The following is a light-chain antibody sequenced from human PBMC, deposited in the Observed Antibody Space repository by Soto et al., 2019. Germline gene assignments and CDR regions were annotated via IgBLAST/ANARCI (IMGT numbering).Light chain of an antibody. V-gene: IGLV3-21*04. CDR1: NIGSKS. CDR3: QVWHSSSDHLVV. J-gene: IGLJ2*01. Sequence: SYDLTQPPSVSVAPGKTARITCGGNNIGSKSVHWYQQKPGQAPVLVIYYDSDRPSGIPERFSGSNSGNTATLTINTVEAGDEADYYCQVWHSSSDHLVVFGGGTKLTVL. CDR2: YDS.